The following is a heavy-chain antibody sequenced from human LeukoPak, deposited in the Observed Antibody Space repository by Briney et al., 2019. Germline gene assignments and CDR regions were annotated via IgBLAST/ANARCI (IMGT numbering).Heavy chain of an antibody. D-gene: IGHD3-16*02. CDR2: ISYDGNNQ. V-gene: IGHV3-30-3*01. Sequence: PGGSLRLSCAASGFTFSSYAMHWVRQAPGKGLEWMTVISYDGNNQYYADSVKGRFTISRDNAKNSLHLQMNSLRAEDTAVYYCARDRIMITFGGIIETTYYFDYWGQGTLVTVSS. J-gene: IGHJ4*02. CDR1: GFTFSSYA. CDR3: ARDRIMITFGGIIETTYYFDY.